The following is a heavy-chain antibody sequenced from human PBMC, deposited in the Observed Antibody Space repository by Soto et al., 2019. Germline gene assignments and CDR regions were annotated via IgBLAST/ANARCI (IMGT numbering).Heavy chain of an antibody. Sequence: EVQLVESGGGLVKPGGSLRLSCAASGFTFSSYSMNWVRQAPGKGLEWVSSISSSSSYIYYADSVKGRFTISRDNAKNSLDLQMNSLRAEDTAVYYCAREGGGDTYYYGSGSFHPAVYYYYGMDVWGQGTTVTVSS. CDR3: AREGGGDTYYYGSGSFHPAVYYYYGMDV. J-gene: IGHJ6*02. V-gene: IGHV3-21*01. CDR1: GFTFSSYS. D-gene: IGHD3-10*01. CDR2: ISSSSSYI.